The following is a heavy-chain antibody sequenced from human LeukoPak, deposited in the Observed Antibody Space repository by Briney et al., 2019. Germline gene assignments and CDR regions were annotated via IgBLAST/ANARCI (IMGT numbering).Heavy chain of an antibody. CDR3: ARDLGGSGSYPSPYFDY. J-gene: IGHJ4*02. Sequence: ASVKVSCKASGYTFTSYYMHWVRQAPGQGLEWMGIINPSGGSTSYAQEFQGRVTMTRDTSTSTVYMELSSLRSEDTAVYYCARDLGGSGSYPSPYFDYWGQGTLVTVSS. CDR1: GYTFTSYY. CDR2: INPSGGST. D-gene: IGHD3-10*01. V-gene: IGHV1-46*01.